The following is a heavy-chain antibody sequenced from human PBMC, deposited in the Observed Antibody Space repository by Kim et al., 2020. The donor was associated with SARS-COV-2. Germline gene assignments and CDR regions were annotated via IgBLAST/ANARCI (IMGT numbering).Heavy chain of an antibody. Sequence: YAQGVTGRFVFSLDTSVSTAYLQISSLKAEDTAVYYCARDSPQFIGDFDYWGQGTLVTVSS. D-gene: IGHD1-26*01. J-gene: IGHJ4*02. V-gene: IGHV7-4-1*02. CDR3: ARDSPQFIGDFDY.